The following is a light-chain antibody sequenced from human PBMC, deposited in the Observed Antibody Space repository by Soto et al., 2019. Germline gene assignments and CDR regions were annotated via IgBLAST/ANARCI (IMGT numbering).Light chain of an antibody. CDR2: DAS. CDR3: QQYNSYSPWT. J-gene: IGKJ1*01. Sequence: DIRMTQSPSTLSASVGDRVTITCRASQSISSWLAWYQQKPGKAPKLLIYDASSLESGVPSRFSGSGSGTEFTLTISSLRPDDFATYYCQQYNSYSPWTFGQGTKVDIK. V-gene: IGKV1-5*01. CDR1: QSISSW.